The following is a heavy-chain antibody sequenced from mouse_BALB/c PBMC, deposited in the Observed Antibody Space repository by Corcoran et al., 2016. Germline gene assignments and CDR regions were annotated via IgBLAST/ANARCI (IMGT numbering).Heavy chain of an antibody. CDR2: INPYNDGT. CDR3: VRGEATVYAMDY. J-gene: IGHJ4*01. V-gene: IGHV1S136*01. Sequence: EVQLQQSGPELVRPGASVKMSCKASGYTFTSYVMHWVKQKPGQGLEWIGYINPYNDGTKYNEKFKGKATLTSDKSSSTAYMELSGLTSEDSAVYYCVRGEATVYAMDYWGQGTSVTVSS. D-gene: IGHD2-13*01. CDR1: GYTFTSYV.